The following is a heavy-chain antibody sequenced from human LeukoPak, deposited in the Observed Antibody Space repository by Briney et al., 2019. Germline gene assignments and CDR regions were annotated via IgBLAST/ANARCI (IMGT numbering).Heavy chain of an antibody. CDR1: GGSISSYY. Sequence: PSETLSLTCTVSGGSISSYYWSWIRQPAGKGLEWIGRIYTSGSTNYNPSLKSRVTMSVDTSKNQFSLKLSSVTAADTAVYYCARDTPNCTNGVCYLLFDYWGQGTLVTVSS. CDR3: ARDTPNCTNGVCYLLFDY. CDR2: IYTSGST. J-gene: IGHJ4*02. D-gene: IGHD2-8*01. V-gene: IGHV4-4*07.